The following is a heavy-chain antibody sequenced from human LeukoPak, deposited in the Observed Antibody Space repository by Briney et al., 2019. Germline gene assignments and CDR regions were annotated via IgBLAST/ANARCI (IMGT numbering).Heavy chain of an antibody. Sequence: GGSLRLSCAASGFTLSTYWMSWVRQAPGKGLEWVGRIKSKTDGGTTEYAAPVKGRFTISRDDSKNTLYLQMNSMKTEDTAVYYCTTEYILDAFDIWGQGTMVTVSS. CDR3: TTEYILDAFDI. CDR1: GFTLSTYW. V-gene: IGHV3-15*01. CDR2: IKSKTDGGTT. D-gene: IGHD5-12*01. J-gene: IGHJ3*02.